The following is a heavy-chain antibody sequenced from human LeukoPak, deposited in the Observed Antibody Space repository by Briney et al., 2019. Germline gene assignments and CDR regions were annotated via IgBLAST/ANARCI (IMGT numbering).Heavy chain of an antibody. J-gene: IGHJ6*03. CDR2: IYYSGST. D-gene: IGHD6-13*01. CDR3: ARGVDSSSLYYYYYYMDV. V-gene: IGHV4-59*01. CDR1: GGSISTYQ. Sequence: SETLSLTCTLSGGSISTYQWTWIRQPPGKGLEWIGYIYYSGSTNYNPSLKSRVTISVDTSKNQFSLKLSSVTAADTAVYYCARGVDSSSLYYYYYYMDVWGKGTTVTVSS.